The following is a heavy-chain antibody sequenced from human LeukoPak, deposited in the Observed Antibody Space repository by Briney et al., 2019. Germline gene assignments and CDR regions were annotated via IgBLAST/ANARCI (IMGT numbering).Heavy chain of an antibody. Sequence: AGSLRLSCAASGFTFSRHAMSWVRQAPGKGLDWVSAISGSGGSTYYADSVKGRFTISRDNSKNTLYLQMNSLRAEDTAVYYCAEEYYDSSGYKDYWGPGTLVTVSS. J-gene: IGHJ4*02. CDR2: ISGSGGST. D-gene: IGHD3-22*01. CDR1: GFTFSRHA. CDR3: AEEYYDSSGYKDY. V-gene: IGHV3-23*01.